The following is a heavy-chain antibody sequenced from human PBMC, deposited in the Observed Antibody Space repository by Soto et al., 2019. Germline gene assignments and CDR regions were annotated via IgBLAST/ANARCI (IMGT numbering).Heavy chain of an antibody. CDR2: ISGSGGST. CDR3: AKSNGFPGPTVIRYYYYYMDV. D-gene: IGHD3-16*02. Sequence: GSLRLSCAASGFTFSSYAMSWVRQAPGKGLEWVSAISGSGGSTYYADSVKGRFTISRDNSKNTLYLQMNSLRAEDTAVYYCAKSNGFPGPTVIRYYYYYMDVWGKGTTVTVSS. CDR1: GFTFSSYA. V-gene: IGHV3-23*01. J-gene: IGHJ6*03.